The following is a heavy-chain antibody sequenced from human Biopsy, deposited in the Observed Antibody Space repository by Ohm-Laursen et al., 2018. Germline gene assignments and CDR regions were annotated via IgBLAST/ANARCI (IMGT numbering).Heavy chain of an antibody. D-gene: IGHD3-9*01. CDR1: GYTFAGYY. CDR3: ATKLTGYFHH. CDR2: NIPILGTG. J-gene: IGHJ1*01. Sequence: SVKVSCKASGYTFAGYYLHWVRQAPGHGLEWLGGNIPILGTGNYAQKFQDRVTVAADTSTSTATMELRSLRSDDTAVYYCATKLTGYFHHWGQGTLVIISS. V-gene: IGHV1-69*06.